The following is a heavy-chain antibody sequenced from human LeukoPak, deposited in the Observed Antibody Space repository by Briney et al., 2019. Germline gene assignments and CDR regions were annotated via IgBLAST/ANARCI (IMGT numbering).Heavy chain of an antibody. D-gene: IGHD4-17*01. J-gene: IGHJ4*02. Sequence: GGSLRLSCAASGFTVSSNYMSWVRQAPGKGLEWVSVIYSGGSTYYADSVKGRFTISRDNSKNTLYLQMNSLRAEDTAVYYCATHYDYGDYPSFDYWGQGTLVTVSS. CDR2: IYSGGST. CDR3: ATHYDYGDYPSFDY. V-gene: IGHV3-53*01. CDR1: GFTVSSNY.